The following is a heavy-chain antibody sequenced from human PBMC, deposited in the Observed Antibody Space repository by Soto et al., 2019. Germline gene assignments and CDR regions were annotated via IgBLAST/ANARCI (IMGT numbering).Heavy chain of an antibody. D-gene: IGHD6-13*01. CDR2: ISSNSAYI. V-gene: IGHV3-21*01. CDR1: GFTFRSFT. CDR3: TRDASRGSSARGWFDP. J-gene: IGHJ5*02. Sequence: GGSLRLSCAASGFTFRSFTMNWVRQAPGKGLEWVSTISSNSAYIYYTDALRGRFTISRDNAKNSLHLQMNSLRAEDTAVYYCTRDASRGSSARGWFDPWGPGTLVTVSS.